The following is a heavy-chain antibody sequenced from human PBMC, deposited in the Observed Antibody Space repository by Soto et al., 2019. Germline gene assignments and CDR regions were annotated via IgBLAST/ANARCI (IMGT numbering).Heavy chain of an antibody. J-gene: IGHJ4*02. CDR2: ISYDGGNK. D-gene: IGHD4-17*01. Sequence: QVQLVESGGGVVQPGRSLTLSYTASGFTFSTYAMHWVRQAPGKGLAWVARISYDGGNKYYADSVKGRFTISRDDSKNALYLQMNSPRAEDTAVYYCARKTARGYGDYFVYWGQGTLVTVSS. V-gene: IGHV3-30-3*01. CDR1: GFTFSTYA. CDR3: ARKTARGYGDYFVY.